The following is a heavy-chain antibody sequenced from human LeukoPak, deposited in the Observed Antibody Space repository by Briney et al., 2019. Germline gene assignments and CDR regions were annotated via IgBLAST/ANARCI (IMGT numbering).Heavy chain of an antibody. CDR2: ISYDGSNK. V-gene: IGHV3-30-3*01. D-gene: IGHD3-10*01. CDR3: ARDRYYGSGRYNYFDY. J-gene: IGHJ4*02. CDR1: GFTFSSYA. Sequence: GGSLRLSCAASGFTFSSYAMHWVRQAPGKGLEWVAVISYDGSNKYYACSVKGRFTISRDNSKNTLYLQMNSLRAEDTAVYYCARDRYYGSGRYNYFDYWGQGTLVTVSS.